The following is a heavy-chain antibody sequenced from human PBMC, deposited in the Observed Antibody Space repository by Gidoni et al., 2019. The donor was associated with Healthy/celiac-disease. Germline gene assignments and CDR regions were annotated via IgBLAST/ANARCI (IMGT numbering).Heavy chain of an antibody. J-gene: IGHJ3*02. V-gene: IGHV3-9*01. Sequence: EVQLVESGGGLVQPGRSLRLSCAASGFTFDDYAMHWVRQAPGKGLEWVSGISWNSGSIGYADSVKGRFTISRDNAKNSLYLQMNSLRAEDTALYYCATRAGPRKGYSYGLGVAFDIWGQGTMVTVSS. CDR1: GFTFDDYA. D-gene: IGHD5-18*01. CDR3: ATRAGPRKGYSYGLGVAFDI. CDR2: ISWNSGSI.